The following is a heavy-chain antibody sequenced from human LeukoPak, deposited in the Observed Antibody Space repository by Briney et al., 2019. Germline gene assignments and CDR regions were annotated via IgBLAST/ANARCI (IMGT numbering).Heavy chain of an antibody. Sequence: SETLSLTCAVYGGSFSGYYWSWIRQPPGKGLEWIGEINHSGSTNYNPSLKSRVTISVDTSKNQFSLKLSSVTAADTAVYYCARRRGGWGLVYAYYFDYWGQGTLVTVSS. V-gene: IGHV4-34*01. J-gene: IGHJ4*02. CDR1: GGSFSGYY. CDR3: ARRRGGWGLVYAYYFDY. CDR2: INHSGST. D-gene: IGHD3-16*01.